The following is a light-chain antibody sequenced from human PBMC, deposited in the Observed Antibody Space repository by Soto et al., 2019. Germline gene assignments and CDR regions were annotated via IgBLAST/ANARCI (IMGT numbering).Light chain of an antibody. CDR3: QQANSFPST. CDR1: QGVYNW. CDR2: SAS. V-gene: IGKV1D-12*01. Sequence: DIQMTQSPSSVSASVGDRVTITCRASQGVYNWLAWYQQKPGKAPTLLIYSASSLQSGVPSRFSGSGSGTDFTLTISSLQPGDFSTYYCQQANSFPSTFGGGTTVEIK. J-gene: IGKJ4*01.